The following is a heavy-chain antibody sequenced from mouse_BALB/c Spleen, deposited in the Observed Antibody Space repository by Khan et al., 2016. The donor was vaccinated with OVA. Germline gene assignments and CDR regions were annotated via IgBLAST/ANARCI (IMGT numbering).Heavy chain of an antibody. CDR1: GFTFSNYW. V-gene: IGHV6-6*02. CDR2: ISLKSNIYAT. J-gene: IGHJ1*01. Sequence: EVKLEVSGGGLVQPGGSMKLSCVASGFTFSNYWMNWVRQSPETGFEWVAEISLKSNIYATHYAESVRGWLTISRDDSRSSVYLQMNNLGAEDTGIYYCARGLDWYCDVWGAGTTVTVSS. CDR3: ARGLDWYCDV.